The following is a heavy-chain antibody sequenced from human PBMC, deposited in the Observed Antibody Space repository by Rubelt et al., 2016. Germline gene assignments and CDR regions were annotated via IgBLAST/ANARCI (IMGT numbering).Heavy chain of an antibody. Sequence: VQLQQWGAGLLKPSETLSLTCAVYGGSFSGCYWSWIRQPPGKGLEWVSAISGSGGSTYYADSVKGRFTISRDNSKNTLYLQMNSLRAEDTAVYYCAKLRGYSGYDLDYYYYMDVWGKGTTVTVSS. J-gene: IGHJ6*03. D-gene: IGHD5-12*01. CDR3: AKLRGYSGYDLDYYYYMDV. CDR2: ISGSGGST. CDR1: GGSFSGCY. V-gene: IGHV3-23*01.